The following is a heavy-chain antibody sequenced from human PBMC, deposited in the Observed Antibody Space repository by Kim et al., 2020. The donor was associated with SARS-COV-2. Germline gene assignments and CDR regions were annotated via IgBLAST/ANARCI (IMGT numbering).Heavy chain of an antibody. CDR3: STSSGASYYYYGLVV. D-gene: IGHD3-10*01. V-gene: IGHV4-59*13. Sequence: SETLSLTCTVSGGSISSYYWRWIRQPPGKGLEWIGYIYYNGSNNYNPYPKNRLTISSETSTNNFSLKLSSVTAADNTAVYYSTSSGASYYYYGLVVSGQ. J-gene: IGHJ6*02. CDR1: GGSISSYY. CDR2: IYYNGSN.